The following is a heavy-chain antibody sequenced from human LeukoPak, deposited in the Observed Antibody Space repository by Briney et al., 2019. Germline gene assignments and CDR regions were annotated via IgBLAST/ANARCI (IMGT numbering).Heavy chain of an antibody. CDR2: INPNSGGT. V-gene: IGHV1-2*02. CDR3: ARVAGVVVPAASRGNWFDP. J-gene: IGHJ5*02. CDR1: GYTFTGYY. D-gene: IGHD2-2*01. Sequence: ASVKVSCKASGYTFTGYYMHWVRQAPGQGLEWMGWINPNSGGTNYAQKFQGRVTMTRDTSISTAYMELSRLRSDGTAVYYCARVAGVVVPAASRGNWFDPWGQGTLVTVSS.